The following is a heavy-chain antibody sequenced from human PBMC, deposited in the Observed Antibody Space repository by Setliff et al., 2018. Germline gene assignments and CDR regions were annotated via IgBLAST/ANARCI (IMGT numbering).Heavy chain of an antibody. V-gene: IGHV4-4*07. CDR2: IYIGGSA. CDR1: GGSISSYY. Sequence: PSETLSLTCTVSGGSISSYYWSWIRQPAGKGLEWIGHIYIGGSANYNPSLKSRVTMSIDTSKNQFSLKLNSVTAADMAVHYCAREQWLDPPGYYYVDVWAKGTTVTVSS. CDR3: AREQWLDPPGYYYVDV. J-gene: IGHJ6*03. D-gene: IGHD6-19*01.